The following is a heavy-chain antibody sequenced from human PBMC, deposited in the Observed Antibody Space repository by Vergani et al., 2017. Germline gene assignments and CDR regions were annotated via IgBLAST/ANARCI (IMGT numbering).Heavy chain of an antibody. D-gene: IGHD3-10*01. Sequence: EVQPVESGGGLVKPGGSLRLSCTTSGFTFSSAWMSWVRQAPGKGLEWVARIRPKTDGETTDYAAPVKGRFTISRDDSKNTLYLQMNSLKTEDTAVYYCTRARITMVRGRPYYFDYWGQGTLVSVSS. V-gene: IGHV3-15*01. CDR2: IRPKTDGETT. CDR3: TRARITMVRGRPYYFDY. CDR1: GFTFSSAW. J-gene: IGHJ4*02.